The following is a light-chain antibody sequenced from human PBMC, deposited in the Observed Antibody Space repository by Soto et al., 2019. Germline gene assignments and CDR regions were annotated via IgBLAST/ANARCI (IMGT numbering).Light chain of an antibody. CDR1: LRISNL. CDR2: DAP. J-gene: IGKJ3*01. V-gene: IGKV1-33*01. Sequence: DVQVIQSPSSLSASVGDRVNITCRASLRISNLLHWYQQRPGKAPNLLISDAPRLETGVPSRFSGRGSGTDFTFTISSLQPQDIATYYCQQYHSLITFGRGTKVDIK. CDR3: QQYHSLIT.